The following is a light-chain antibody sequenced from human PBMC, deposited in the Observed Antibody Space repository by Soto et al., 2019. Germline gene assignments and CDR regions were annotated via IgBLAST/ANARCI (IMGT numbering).Light chain of an antibody. Sequence: QSALTQPPSASGTPGQRVTISCSGSSSNIGSNTANWYQQLPGTAPKLLIYRNNQRPSGVPDRFSGSKSGTSASLAISGLQSEDEADYFCAAWDDSLNGHVFGTGTKLTVL. CDR1: SSNIGSNT. CDR2: RNN. V-gene: IGLV1-44*01. CDR3: AAWDDSLNGHV. J-gene: IGLJ1*01.